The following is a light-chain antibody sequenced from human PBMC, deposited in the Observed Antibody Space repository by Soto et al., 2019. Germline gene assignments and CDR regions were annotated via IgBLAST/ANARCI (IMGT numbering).Light chain of an antibody. CDR3: QSYDSSPV. V-gene: IGLV1-40*01. CDR2: GNS. J-gene: IGLJ1*01. CDR1: SSNIGAGYD. Sequence: QSVLTQPPSVSGAPGQRVTISCTGSSSNIGAGYDVHWYQQLLGTAPKLLIHGNSNRPSGVPDRFSGSKSGTSASLAITGLQAEDEADYYCQSYDSSPVFGTGTKLTVL.